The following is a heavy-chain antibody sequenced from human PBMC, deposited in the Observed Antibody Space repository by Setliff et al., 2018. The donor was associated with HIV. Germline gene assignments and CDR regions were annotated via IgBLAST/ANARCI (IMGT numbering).Heavy chain of an antibody. Sequence: SETLSLTCTVSGGSTSSHYWSWIRLPPGKGLEWIGTIYYNGNTNYNPSLKSRVTILVDTSKNLFSLKLSSVTPADTAVYYCARGIDNFWSGYVRWGQGTLVTVSS. CDR3: ARGIDNFWSGYVR. D-gene: IGHD3-3*01. CDR1: GGSTSSHY. J-gene: IGHJ4*02. V-gene: IGHV4-59*11. CDR2: IYYNGNT.